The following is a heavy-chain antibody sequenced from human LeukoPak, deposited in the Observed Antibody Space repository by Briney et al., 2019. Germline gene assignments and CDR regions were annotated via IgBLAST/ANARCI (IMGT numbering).Heavy chain of an antibody. CDR2: INAANGNT. D-gene: IGHD1-14*01. Sequence: ASVKVSCKTSGNTFSSNIINWVRQAPGQRLDWMGWINAANGNTKYSEKFQGRVTITRDTSASTVYMELNSLRSEDTAVYYCARERPTTTAFHVWGQATMVTVS. J-gene: IGHJ3*01. CDR3: ARERPTTTAFHV. V-gene: IGHV1-3*01. CDR1: GNTFSSNI.